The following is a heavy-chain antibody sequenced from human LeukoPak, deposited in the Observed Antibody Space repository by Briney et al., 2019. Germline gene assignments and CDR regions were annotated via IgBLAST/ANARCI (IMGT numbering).Heavy chain of an antibody. CDR2: INTNTGNP. Sequence: ASVKVSCKASGYTFTSYAMNWVRQAPGQGLEWMGWINTNTGNPTYAQGFTGRFVFSLDTSVSTAYLQISSLKAEDTAVYYCATGANSGYAERLDYWGQGTLVTVSS. J-gene: IGHJ4*02. CDR1: GYTFTSYA. D-gene: IGHD5-12*01. CDR3: ATGANSGYAERLDY. V-gene: IGHV7-4-1*02.